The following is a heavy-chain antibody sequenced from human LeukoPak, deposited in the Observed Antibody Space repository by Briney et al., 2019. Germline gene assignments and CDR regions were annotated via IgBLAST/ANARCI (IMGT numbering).Heavy chain of an antibody. D-gene: IGHD3-3*01. V-gene: IGHV4-4*09. Sequence: SETPPLTCTVSGGSISSYYWSWIRQPPGKGLEWIGYIYTSGSTNYNPSLKSRVTISVDTSKNQFSLKLSSVTAADTAVYYCARSDYDFWSGYIWFDPWGQGTLVTVSS. CDR2: IYTSGST. J-gene: IGHJ5*02. CDR3: ARSDYDFWSGYIWFDP. CDR1: GGSISSYY.